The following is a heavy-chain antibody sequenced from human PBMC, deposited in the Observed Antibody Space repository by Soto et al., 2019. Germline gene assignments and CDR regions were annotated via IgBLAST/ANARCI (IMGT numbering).Heavy chain of an antibody. CDR1: GYTFTSYA. CDR2: INAGNGNT. CDR3: ARARGYDILTGYYTLYNWFDP. V-gene: IGHV1-3*01. J-gene: IGHJ5*02. D-gene: IGHD3-9*01. Sequence: ASVKVSCKASGYTFTSYAMHWVRQAPGQRLEWMGWINAGNGNTKYSQKCQVRVTITRDTCASTAYMELSSLRSEDTAVYYCARARGYDILTGYYTLYNWFDPWGQGTLVTVSS.